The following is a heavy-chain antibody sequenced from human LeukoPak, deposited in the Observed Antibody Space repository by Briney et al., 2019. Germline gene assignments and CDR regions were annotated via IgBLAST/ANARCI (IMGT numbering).Heavy chain of an antibody. CDR2: IYYSGST. J-gene: IGHJ5*02. V-gene: IGHV4-59*01. CDR1: GGSITNYY. D-gene: IGHD3-16*01. Sequence: SETLSLTCTISGGSITNYYWSWIRQPPGKELEWIGYIYYSGSTKYNPSLKSRVTISVDMSKNQFSLKLSSATSADTAIYYCARENLGGASGFDPWGQGTLVTVSS. CDR3: ARENLGGASGFDP.